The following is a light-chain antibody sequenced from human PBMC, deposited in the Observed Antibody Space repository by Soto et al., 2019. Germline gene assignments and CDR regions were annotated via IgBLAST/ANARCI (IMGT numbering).Light chain of an antibody. CDR2: EVR. J-gene: IGLJ2*01. V-gene: IGLV2-14*01. CDR3: SSFTSQSSLI. Sequence: QSALTQPASVSGSPGQSITISCAGTMRDVGAYNLVSWYQQHPGRAPQLIIFEVRYRPSGISFRFSGSKSGNTASLTISGLQAEDEADYYCSSFTSQSSLIFGGGTKLTAL. CDR1: MRDVGAYNL.